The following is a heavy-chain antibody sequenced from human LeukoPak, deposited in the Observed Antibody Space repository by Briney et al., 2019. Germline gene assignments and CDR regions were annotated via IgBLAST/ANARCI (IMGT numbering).Heavy chain of an antibody. Sequence: GGSLRLSCTAPGLTFSTSGFNWVSQAPGKRLEWVASIGPTGSDRYHADSIKGRFTISRDNANNFLYLQMNSLRAEDTAVYYCATETNGRHYDYWGQGTLLTVSS. CDR1: GLTFSTSG. CDR2: IGPTGSDR. CDR3: ATETNGRHYDY. J-gene: IGHJ4*02. V-gene: IGHV3-21*06. D-gene: IGHD1-14*01.